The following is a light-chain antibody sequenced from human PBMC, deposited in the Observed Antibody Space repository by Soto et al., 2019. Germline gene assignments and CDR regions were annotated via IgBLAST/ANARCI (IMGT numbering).Light chain of an antibody. J-gene: IGKJ4*01. Sequence: EIVLTQSPGTLSLSPGERATLSCRASQSVSSSYLAWYQQKPGQAPRLLIYGASSRATGIPDRFSGSGSGTDFNLTISRLEPEDFAVYYCQQYGSSLGLTFGGGTKVEIK. CDR1: QSVSSSY. CDR2: GAS. CDR3: QQYGSSLGLT. V-gene: IGKV3-20*01.